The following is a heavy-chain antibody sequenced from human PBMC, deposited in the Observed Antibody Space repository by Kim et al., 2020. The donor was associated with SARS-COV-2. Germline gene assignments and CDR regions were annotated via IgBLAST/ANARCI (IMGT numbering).Heavy chain of an antibody. CDR2: LSDSGRST. Sequence: GGSLRLSCGASGFTFSNYAMSWVRQAPGRGPEWVSGLSDSGRSTYYPDFVKGRFTISRDNSESTLYLQMSSLRVEDTAVYYCARVPLRGDFVTYNSFDIWGPGTMVTVTS. CDR3: ARVPLRGDFVTYNSFDI. J-gene: IGHJ3*02. V-gene: IGHV3-23*01. CDR1: GFTFSNYA. D-gene: IGHD3-3*01.